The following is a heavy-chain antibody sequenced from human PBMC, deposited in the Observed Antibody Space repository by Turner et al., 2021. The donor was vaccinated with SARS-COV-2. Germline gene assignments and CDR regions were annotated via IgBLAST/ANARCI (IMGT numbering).Heavy chain of an antibody. CDR1: GFTFSNAW. CDR2: IKSNTDGGTT. CDR3: TTNRMTGNYYYYYGMDV. Sequence: EVQLVESGGGLVKPGGSLRLSCAASGFTFSNAWMNWVRQAPGKGLEWVGRIKSNTDGGTTDYAALVKVKFTISRDDSKNTLYLQMNSLKTEDTAVYYCTTNRMTGNYYYYYGMDVWGQGTTVTVSS. V-gene: IGHV3-15*01. J-gene: IGHJ6*02.